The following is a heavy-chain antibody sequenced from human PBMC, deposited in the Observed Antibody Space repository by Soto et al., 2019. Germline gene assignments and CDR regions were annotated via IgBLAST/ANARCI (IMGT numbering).Heavy chain of an antibody. V-gene: IGHV4-39*01. CDR2: IYYSGST. CDR1: GGSISSSSYY. Sequence: SETLSLTCTVSGGSISSSSYYWGWIRQPPGKGLEWIGSIYYSGSTYYNPSLKSRVTISVDTSKNQFSLKLSSVTAADTAVYYCARRVGATIDYWGQGTLVTVSS. J-gene: IGHJ4*02. CDR3: ARRVGATIDY. D-gene: IGHD1-26*01.